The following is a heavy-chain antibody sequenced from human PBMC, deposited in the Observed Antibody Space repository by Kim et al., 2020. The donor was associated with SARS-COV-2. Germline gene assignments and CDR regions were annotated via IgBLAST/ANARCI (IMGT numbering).Heavy chain of an antibody. Sequence: SGPTLVQPTQTLTLTCTFSGFSLSTSGVGVGWIRQPPGKALEWLALIYWDDDKRYSPSLKSRLTITKDTSKNQVVLTMTNMDPVDTATYYCARSLGYCTNGVCTSYGMDVWGQGTTVTVSS. CDR1: GFSLSTSGVG. J-gene: IGHJ6*02. CDR3: ARSLGYCTNGVCTSYGMDV. D-gene: IGHD2-8*01. V-gene: IGHV2-5*02. CDR2: IYWDDDK.